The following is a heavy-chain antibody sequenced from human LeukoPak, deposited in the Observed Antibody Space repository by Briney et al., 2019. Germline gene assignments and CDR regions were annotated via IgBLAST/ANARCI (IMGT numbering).Heavy chain of an antibody. CDR1: GFTFSSYG. V-gene: IGHV3-30*18. D-gene: IGHD3-9*01. CDR3: AKDTSTPYDILTGYYFDY. J-gene: IGHJ4*02. CDR2: ISYDGSNK. Sequence: GGSLRLSCAASGFTFSSYGMHWVRQAPGKGLEWVAVISYDGSNKYYADSVKGRFTISRDNSKNTLYLQMNSLRAEDTAVYYCAKDTSTPYDILTGYYFDYWGQGTLVTVSP.